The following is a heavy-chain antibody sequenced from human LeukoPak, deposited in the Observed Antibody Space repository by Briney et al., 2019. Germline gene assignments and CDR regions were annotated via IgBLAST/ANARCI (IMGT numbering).Heavy chain of an antibody. CDR3: ARVHRYSGDAFDI. D-gene: IGHD6-13*01. CDR2: IYTSGST. V-gene: IGHV4-4*07. J-gene: IGHJ3*02. CDR1: GGSISRDY. Sequence: SETLSLTCTVSGGSISRDYWSWIRQPAGKGLEWIGRIYTSGSTNYNPSLKSRATMSVDTSKNQFSLKLSSVTAADTAVYYCARVHRYSGDAFDIWGQGTMVTVSS.